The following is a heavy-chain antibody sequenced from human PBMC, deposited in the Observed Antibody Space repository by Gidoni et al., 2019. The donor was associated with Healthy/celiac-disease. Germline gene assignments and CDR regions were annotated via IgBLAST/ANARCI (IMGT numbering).Heavy chain of an antibody. D-gene: IGHD4-17*01. V-gene: IGHV4-39*01. CDR2: IYYSGST. Sequence: QLQLQESGPGLVKPSETLSLPCTVSGGSISSSSYYWGWIRQPPGKGLEWIGSIYYSGSTYYNPSLKSRVTISVDTSKNQFSLKLSSVTAADTAVYYCASCPGYDYGDYIFDYWGQGTLVTVSS. J-gene: IGHJ4*02. CDR1: GGSISSSSYY. CDR3: ASCPGYDYGDYIFDY.